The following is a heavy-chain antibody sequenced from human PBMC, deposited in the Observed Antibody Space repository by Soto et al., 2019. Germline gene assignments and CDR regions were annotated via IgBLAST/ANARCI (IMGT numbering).Heavy chain of an antibody. CDR3: AKDVSYGITSFDL. CDR2: ISGSGGST. J-gene: IGHJ2*01. V-gene: IGHV3-23*01. CDR1: DFTFSIYG. Sequence: PWWSLRIACAACDFTFSIYGMSWVRQAPGKGLEWVSAISGSGGSTYYADSVKGRFTISRDNSKNTLYLQMHSLRAEDTAVYYCAKDVSYGITSFDLWGRGTMVTVSS. D-gene: IGHD3-3*01.